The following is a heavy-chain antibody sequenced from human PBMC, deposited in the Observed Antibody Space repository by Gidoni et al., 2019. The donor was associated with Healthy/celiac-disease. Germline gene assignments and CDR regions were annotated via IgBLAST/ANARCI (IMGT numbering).Heavy chain of an antibody. D-gene: IGHD6-19*01. Sequence: QLQLQESGPGLVKPSETLSLTCPVSGGSISSSSYYWGWIRQPPGKGLEWIGSIYYSGSTYYNPSLKSRVTISVDTSKNQFSLKLSSVTAADTAVYYCARLELAGSSGWYYFDYWGQGTLVTVSS. CDR1: GGSISSSSYY. CDR2: IYYSGST. CDR3: ARLELAGSSGWYYFDY. J-gene: IGHJ4*02. V-gene: IGHV4-39*01.